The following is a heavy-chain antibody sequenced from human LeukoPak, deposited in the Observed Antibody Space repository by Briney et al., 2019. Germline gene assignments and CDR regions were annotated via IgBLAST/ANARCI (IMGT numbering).Heavy chain of an antibody. J-gene: IGHJ4*02. CDR2: IYYSGST. D-gene: IGHD6-19*01. V-gene: IGHV4-39*01. Sequence: PSETLSLTCTVSGGSISSGGYYWSWIRQHPGKGLEWIGYIYYSGSTYYNPSLKSRVTISVDTSKNQFSLKLSSVTAADTAVYYCARHGRKQWLGSSRWGQGTLVTVSS. CDR1: GGSISSGGYY. CDR3: ARHGRKQWLGSSR.